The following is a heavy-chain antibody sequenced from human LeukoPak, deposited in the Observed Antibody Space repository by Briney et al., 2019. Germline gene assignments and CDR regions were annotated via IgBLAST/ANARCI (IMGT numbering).Heavy chain of an antibody. CDR1: GGTFSSYA. J-gene: IGHJ4*02. CDR3: ASHVLSSSFPFDY. CDR2: IIPIFGTA. D-gene: IGHD6-6*01. Sequence: EASVEDPCKASGGTFSSYAISWVRQAPGQGLEWMGGIIPIFGTANYAQKFQGRVTITTDESTSTAYMELSSLRSEDTAVYYCASHVLSSSFPFDYWGQGTLVTVSS. V-gene: IGHV1-69*05.